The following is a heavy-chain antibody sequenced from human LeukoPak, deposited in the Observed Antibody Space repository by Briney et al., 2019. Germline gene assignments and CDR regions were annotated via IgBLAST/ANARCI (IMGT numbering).Heavy chain of an antibody. V-gene: IGHV3-11*01. Sequence: GGSLRLSCAASGFTFSDRYMSWVRQTPGKGLEWVSYISSSGSTIYYADSVKGRFTISRDNAKNSLYLQMNSLRAEDTAVYYCATELGFRNAFDIWGQGTQVTVSS. CDR2: ISSSGSTI. CDR1: GFTFSDRY. J-gene: IGHJ4*02. CDR3: ATELGFRNAFDI. D-gene: IGHD3-16*01.